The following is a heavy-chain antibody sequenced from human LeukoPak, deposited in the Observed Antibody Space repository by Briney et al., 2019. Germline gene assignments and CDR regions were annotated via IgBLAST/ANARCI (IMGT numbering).Heavy chain of an antibody. Sequence: PGGSLGLSCAASGFTFSDYDMHWVRQATGKGLEWVSAIGTAGDTYYTGSVKGRLTISRENAKNSLYLQMNSLRAGDTAVYYCARVAKERVGGVYYFDYWGQGTLGTVSS. V-gene: IGHV3-13*01. CDR2: IGTAGDT. CDR3: ARVAKERVGGVYYFDY. CDR1: GFTFSDYD. J-gene: IGHJ4*02. D-gene: IGHD1-1*01.